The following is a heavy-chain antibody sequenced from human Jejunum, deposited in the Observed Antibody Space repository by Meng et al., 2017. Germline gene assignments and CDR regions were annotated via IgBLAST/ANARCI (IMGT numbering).Heavy chain of an antibody. Sequence: EVQLVESGGGLGKPGESLRLSCTASGCTFSDYSMNWVRQAPGKGLEWVSSISSSTSSYIYDADSVKGRFTISRDNAKNSLYLQMNSLRAEDTAVYFCARVKSGSYPPYYFDFWGQGTLVTVSS. D-gene: IGHD1-26*01. V-gene: IGHV3-21*01. CDR3: ARVKSGSYPPYYFDF. CDR1: GCTFSDYS. CDR2: ISSSTSSYI. J-gene: IGHJ4*02.